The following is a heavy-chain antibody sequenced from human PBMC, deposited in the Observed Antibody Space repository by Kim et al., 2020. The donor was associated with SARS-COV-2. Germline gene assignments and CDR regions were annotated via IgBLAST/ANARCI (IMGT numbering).Heavy chain of an antibody. J-gene: IGHJ4*02. Sequence: DGSEKYYVDSVKGRFTNSRDNAKSSLYLQMNSLRAEDTAVYHCASSQLAYWGQGTLVTVSS. CDR2: DGSEK. D-gene: IGHD6-6*01. V-gene: IGHV3-7*01. CDR3: ASSQLAY.